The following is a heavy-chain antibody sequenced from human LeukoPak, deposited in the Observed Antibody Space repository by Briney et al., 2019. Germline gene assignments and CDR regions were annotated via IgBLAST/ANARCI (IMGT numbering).Heavy chain of an antibody. Sequence: PSETLSLTCTVSGDSISNYYWTWIRQPPGKGLDWIGYIYYTGQTKYNPSLESRVTISVDTSRGHFSLRLTSVTAADTAIYYCARDGLYDSNGYYMDSWGQGTLVIVSS. CDR3: ARDGLYDSNGYYMDS. V-gene: IGHV4-59*01. CDR1: GDSISNYY. J-gene: IGHJ4*02. CDR2: IYYTGQT. D-gene: IGHD3-22*01.